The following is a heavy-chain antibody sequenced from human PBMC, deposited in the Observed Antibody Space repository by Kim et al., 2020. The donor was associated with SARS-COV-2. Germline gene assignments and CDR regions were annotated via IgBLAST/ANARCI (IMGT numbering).Heavy chain of an antibody. CDR3: ARGDPRDY. CDR2: TENP. J-gene: IGHJ4*02. Sequence: TENPTYAQDVTRRFVFSLDTSVRTAYLQINSLKAEDTAVYYCARGDPRDYWGQGTLVTVSS. V-gene: IGHV7-4-1*02.